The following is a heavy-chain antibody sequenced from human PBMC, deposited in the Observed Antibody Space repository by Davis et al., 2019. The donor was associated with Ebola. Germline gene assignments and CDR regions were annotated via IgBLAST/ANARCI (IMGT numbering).Heavy chain of an antibody. Sequence: PGGSLSLSCAASGFTFSSYAMHWVRPAPGKGLEWVAVISYDGSNKYYADSVKGRFTISRDNSKNTLYLQMNSLRAEDTAVYYCARDRARSGWSTRLLVGGDYWGQGTLVTVSS. CDR1: GFTFSSYA. CDR2: ISYDGSNK. CDR3: ARDRARSGWSTRLLVGGDY. V-gene: IGHV3-30-3*01. J-gene: IGHJ4*02. D-gene: IGHD6-19*01.